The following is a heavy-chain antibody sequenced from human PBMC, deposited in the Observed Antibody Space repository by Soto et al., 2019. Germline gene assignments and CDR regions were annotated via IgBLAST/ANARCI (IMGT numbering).Heavy chain of an antibody. Sequence: GGSLRLPWAAAGCTFSSHAMHCVRQAPGKGLEWVAIIWFDGSNKNYADSVKGRFTISRDNAKNTLFLRLNSLRADDTVVYYCARAAYASGYYYCDHWGQGTPVTVSS. CDR2: IWFDGSNK. CDR3: ARAAYASGYYYCDH. J-gene: IGHJ4*02. D-gene: IGHD5-12*01. V-gene: IGHV3-33*01. CDR1: GCTFSSHA.